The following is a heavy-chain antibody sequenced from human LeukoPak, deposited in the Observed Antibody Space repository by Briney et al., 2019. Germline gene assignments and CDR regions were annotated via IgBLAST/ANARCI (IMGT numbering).Heavy chain of an antibody. D-gene: IGHD6-13*01. V-gene: IGHV5-51*01. J-gene: IGHJ4*02. CDR3: ARRPAYTKSWFY. CDR1: GYNFASYW. CDR2: IYPGDSDT. Sequence: GESLKISCKGSGYNFASYWIGWVRQMPGKGLECMGIIYPGDSDTKYSPSFQGRVTISADKSINTAYLQWSSLEASDTAIYYCARRPAYTKSWFYWGQGTLVTVSS.